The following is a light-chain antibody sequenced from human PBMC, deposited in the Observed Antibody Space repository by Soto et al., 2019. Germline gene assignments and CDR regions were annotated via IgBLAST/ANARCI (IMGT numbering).Light chain of an antibody. Sequence: QSALPQPRSVSGSPGQSVTIACTGTSSDVGGHNFGSWYHQHPRIAPKLMIYDVNKRPSGVPDRISGSKSGNTASLTISGLQAEDEADYYCCSYAGRTTVIFGGGTKPTVL. J-gene: IGLJ2*01. CDR1: SSDVGGHNF. V-gene: IGLV2-11*01. CDR3: CSYAGRTTVI. CDR2: DVN.